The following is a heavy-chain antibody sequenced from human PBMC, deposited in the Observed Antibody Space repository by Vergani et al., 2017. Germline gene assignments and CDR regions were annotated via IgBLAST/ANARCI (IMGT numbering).Heavy chain of an antibody. CDR3: ARDSREVAPTLGIIYYYYYMDV. D-gene: IGHD2-15*01. CDR2: IYTSGST. J-gene: IGHJ6*03. Sequence: QVQLQESGPGLVKPSQTLSLTCTVSGGSISSGSYYWSWIRQPAGKGLEWVGQIYTSGSTNYNPSLKSRVTISVDTSKNQFSLKLSSVTAADTAVYYCARDSREVAPTLGIIYYYYYMDVWGKGTTVTVSS. CDR1: GGSISSGSYY. V-gene: IGHV4-61*02.